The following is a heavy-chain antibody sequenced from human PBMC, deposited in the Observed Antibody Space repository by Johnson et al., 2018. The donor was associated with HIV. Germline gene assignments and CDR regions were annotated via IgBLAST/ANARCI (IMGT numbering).Heavy chain of an antibody. CDR3: AKPQWVSSGAFDI. J-gene: IGHJ3*02. CDR2: ISYDGSNK. D-gene: IGHD3-3*01. Sequence: QVQLVESGGGLVQPGGSLRLSCAASGFTFSSYGMHWVRQAPGKGLEWMAVISYDGSNKYYADSVKGRFTISRDNSKNTLYLQMNSLTAEDTAVYYCAKPQWVSSGAFDIWGQGTMVTVSS. V-gene: IGHV3-30*18. CDR1: GFTFSSYG.